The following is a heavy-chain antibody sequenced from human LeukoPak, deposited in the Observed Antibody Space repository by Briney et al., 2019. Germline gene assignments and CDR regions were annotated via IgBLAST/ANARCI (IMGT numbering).Heavy chain of an antibody. Sequence: SVTVSCKASGGTFSSYAISWVRQAPGHGLEWMGGIIPIFGTANYAQKFQGRVTITADESTSTAYMELSSLRSEDTAVYYCARGEIVITFGSSRPGDAYIWGQGTMVTVSS. J-gene: IGHJ3*02. D-gene: IGHD3-16*01. CDR1: GGTFSSYA. CDR3: ARGEIVITFGSSRPGDAYI. V-gene: IGHV1-69*01. CDR2: IIPIFGTA.